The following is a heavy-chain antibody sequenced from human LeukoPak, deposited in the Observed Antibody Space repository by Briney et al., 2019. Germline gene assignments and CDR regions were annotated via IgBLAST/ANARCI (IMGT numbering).Heavy chain of an antibody. CDR2: INWNGGST. V-gene: IGHV3-20*04. J-gene: IGHJ4*02. D-gene: IGHD2-2*01. CDR3: ARDRGVVPAATLDY. Sequence: GGSLRLSCAASGFTFDDYGMSWVRQAPGKGLEWVSGINWNGGSTGYADSVKGRFTISGDNAKNSLYLQMNSLRAEDTVLYYCARDRGVVPAATLDYWGQGTLVTVSS. CDR1: GFTFDDYG.